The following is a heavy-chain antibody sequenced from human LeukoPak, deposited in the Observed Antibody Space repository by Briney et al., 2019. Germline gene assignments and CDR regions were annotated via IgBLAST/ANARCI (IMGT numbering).Heavy chain of an antibody. CDR2: IYSGGST. CDR3: GGYSSGWYLAFDI. Sequence: GGSLRLSCAASGFTVSSNYMSWVRQAPGKGLEWDSVIYSGGSTYYADSVKGRFTISRDNSKNTLYLQMSTRRAEDTAVYYCGGYSSGWYLAFDIWGQGTMVTVSS. D-gene: IGHD6-19*01. J-gene: IGHJ3*02. V-gene: IGHV3-53*01. CDR1: GFTVSSNY.